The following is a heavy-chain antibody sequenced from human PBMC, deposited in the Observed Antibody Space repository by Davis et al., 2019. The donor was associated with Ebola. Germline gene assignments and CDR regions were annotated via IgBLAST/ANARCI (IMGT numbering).Heavy chain of an antibody. D-gene: IGHD1-7*01. Sequence: AASVKVSCKASGYTFTSYAMNWVRQAPGQGLEWMGWINTNTGNPTYAQGFTGRFVFSLDTSVSTAYLQISSLKAEDTAVYYCARDHLITNWNYRCNWFDPWGQGTLVTVSS. CDR1: GYTFTSYA. CDR3: ARDHLITNWNYRCNWFDP. CDR2: INTNTGNP. V-gene: IGHV7-4-1*02. J-gene: IGHJ5*02.